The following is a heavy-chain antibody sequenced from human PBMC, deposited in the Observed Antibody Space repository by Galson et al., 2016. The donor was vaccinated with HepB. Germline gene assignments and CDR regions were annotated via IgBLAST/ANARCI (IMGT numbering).Heavy chain of an antibody. CDR1: AGSIRSDDSY. V-gene: IGHV4-31*03. CDR3: AREPGTPLHDRSGYPVRGWYVDL. J-gene: IGHJ2*01. CDR2: IYYIGTA. Sequence: TLSLTCTVSAGSIRSDDSYWSWIRHLPGKGLQWIGHIYYIGTAYYNPSLKSRLTISLDMSKNQFSLKLSSVTAADTAVYYCAREPGTPLHDRSGYPVRGWYVDLWGRGTLVSVSS. D-gene: IGHD3-22*01.